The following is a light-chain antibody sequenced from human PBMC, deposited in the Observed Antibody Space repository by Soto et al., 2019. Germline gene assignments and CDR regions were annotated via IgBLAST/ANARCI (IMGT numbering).Light chain of an antibody. Sequence: EIVLTQSPGTLSLSPGERATLSCRASQSVTGSYLAWYQQKPGQAPRLLIYGASSRATGIPARFSGSESGTAICLSPARLEPELFASSYCQLSGCSPRTFGQGTKVEMK. CDR3: QLSGCSPRT. J-gene: IGKJ1*01. CDR2: GAS. V-gene: IGKV3-20*01. CDR1: QSVTGSY.